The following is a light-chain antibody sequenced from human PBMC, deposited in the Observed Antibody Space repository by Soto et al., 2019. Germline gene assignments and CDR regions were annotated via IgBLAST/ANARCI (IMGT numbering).Light chain of an antibody. J-gene: IGLJ1*01. Sequence: QSPVTPAASVSASPGQSIAISCTGTSRDVGGYDYVSWYQLHPGKAPKLMVFEVSNRPSGVSYRFSGSKSGNTASLTVSGLQAEDEADYCCSSYAISTAYLFGTGSKVTVL. CDR2: EVS. CDR3: SSYAISTAYL. V-gene: IGLV2-14*01. CDR1: SRDVGGYDY.